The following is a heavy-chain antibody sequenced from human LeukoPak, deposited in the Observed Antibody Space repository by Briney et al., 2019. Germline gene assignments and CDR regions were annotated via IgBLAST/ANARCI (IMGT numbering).Heavy chain of an antibody. CDR2: INQDGSEK. V-gene: IGHV3-7*01. CDR1: GFTFSSDW. Sequence: GGSLRLSCAASGFTFSSDWMNWVRQAPGRGLEWVANINQDGSEKYYVDSVKGRFTISRDNAKNSLYLQMNSLRAEDTAVYYCARDYYGTFDYWGQGTLVTVSS. J-gene: IGHJ4*02. CDR3: ARDYYGTFDY. D-gene: IGHD3-22*01.